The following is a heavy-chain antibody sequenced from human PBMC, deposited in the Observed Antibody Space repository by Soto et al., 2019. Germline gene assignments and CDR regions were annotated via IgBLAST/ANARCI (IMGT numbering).Heavy chain of an antibody. CDR3: ARDRSGAWSGYYRLDY. D-gene: IGHD3-3*01. J-gene: IGHJ4*02. Sequence: ASVKVSCKASGGTFSSYAISWVRQAPGQGLEWMGGIIPIFGTANYAQKFQGRVTITADESTSTAYMELSSLRSEDTAVYYCARDRSGAWSGYYRLDYWGQGTLVTVSS. V-gene: IGHV1-69*13. CDR1: GGTFSSYA. CDR2: IIPIFGTA.